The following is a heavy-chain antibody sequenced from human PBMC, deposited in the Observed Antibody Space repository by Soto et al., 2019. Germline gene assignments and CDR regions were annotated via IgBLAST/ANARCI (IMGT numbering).Heavy chain of an antibody. Sequence: QVQLVESGGGLVKPGGSLRLSCAASGFIFSDYFMNWIRQAPGKGPEWVSYISDRSAFSKYADSVRGRFTISRDDAKNSLYLQMNSLRAEYTAIYYCARSGTFSAHLDFWGQGTLVTVS. J-gene: IGHJ4*02. CDR3: ARSGTFSAHLDF. D-gene: IGHD1-26*01. CDR1: GFIFSDYF. CDR2: ISDRSAFS. V-gene: IGHV3-11*06.